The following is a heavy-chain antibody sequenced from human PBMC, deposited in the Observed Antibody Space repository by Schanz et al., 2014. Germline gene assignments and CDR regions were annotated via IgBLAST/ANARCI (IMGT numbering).Heavy chain of an antibody. V-gene: IGHV3-11*06. CDR2: ISSTSTYI. CDR1: GFTFSDSQ. J-gene: IGHJ4*02. D-gene: IGHD5-12*01. Sequence: DWPGGSLRLSCVASGFTFSDSQMTWIRQAPGKGLEWISYISSTSTYISYAASVEGRFTVSRDNAQNSLYLQMHSLRFEDSALYYCASGRKWPAVDYWGQGVQVTVSS. CDR3: ASGRKWPAVDY.